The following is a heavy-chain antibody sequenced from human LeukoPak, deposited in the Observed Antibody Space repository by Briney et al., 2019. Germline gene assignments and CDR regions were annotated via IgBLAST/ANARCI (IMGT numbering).Heavy chain of an antibody. V-gene: IGHV3-33*06. CDR1: GFTFSSYV. Sequence: PGGSLRLSCAASGFTFSSYVMHWVRQAPGKGLEWVAVVWYDGSKKDFADSVKGRFTISRDNSKNTLYLQMNSLRAEDTAVYYCAKSSPLPYYYDSSGPGDAFDIRGQGTMVTVSS. J-gene: IGHJ3*02. CDR2: VWYDGSKK. CDR3: AKSSPLPYYYDSSGPGDAFDI. D-gene: IGHD3-22*01.